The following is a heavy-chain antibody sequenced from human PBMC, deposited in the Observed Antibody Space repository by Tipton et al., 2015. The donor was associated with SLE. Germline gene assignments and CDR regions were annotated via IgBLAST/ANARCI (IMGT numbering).Heavy chain of an antibody. D-gene: IGHD6-19*01. V-gene: IGHV4-39*07. Sequence: LRLSCTVSGGSITSSSYYWGWIRQPPGKGLEWIGSIYYSGSTYYNPSLKSRVTISVDTSKNQFSLKLSSVTAADTAVYYCARDGDLAYQWGDAFDIWGQGTMVTVSS. CDR2: IYYSGST. J-gene: IGHJ3*02. CDR1: GGSITSSSYY. CDR3: ARDGDLAYQWGDAFDI.